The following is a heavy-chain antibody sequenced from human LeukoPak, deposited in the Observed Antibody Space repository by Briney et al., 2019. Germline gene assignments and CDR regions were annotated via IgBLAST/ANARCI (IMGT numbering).Heavy chain of an antibody. CDR2: INPNSGGT. V-gene: IGHV1-2*02. CDR1: GYTFTGYY. D-gene: IGHD3-9*01. CDR3: VRLYDWDRLDY. Sequence: GASVKVSCKTSGYTFTGYYLFWVRQAPGQGLEWMGWINPNSGGTNYAQKFQGRVTMTRDTSIRTAYMELSRLTSDDTAVYYCVRLYDWDRLDYWGQGTLVTVSS. J-gene: IGHJ4*02.